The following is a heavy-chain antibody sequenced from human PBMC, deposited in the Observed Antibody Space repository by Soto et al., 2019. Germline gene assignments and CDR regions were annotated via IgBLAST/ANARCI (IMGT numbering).Heavy chain of an antibody. CDR2: MNTNSGGT. CDR1: GDTFGSYD. Sequence: ASVKVSCKASGDTFGSYDINWVRQASGHGLERMGWMNTNSGGTDYAQKFRGRVTMTSNTSISTAYLDLSSLRSADTAVYYCARSSGGYSYGPSHNWFDPWGQGTLVTVSS. J-gene: IGHJ5*02. CDR3: ARSSGGYSYGPSHNWFDP. V-gene: IGHV1-8*02. D-gene: IGHD5-18*01.